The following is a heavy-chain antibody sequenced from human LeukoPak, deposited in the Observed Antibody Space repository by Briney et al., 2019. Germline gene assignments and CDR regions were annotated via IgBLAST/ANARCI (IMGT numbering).Heavy chain of an antibody. J-gene: IGHJ6*02. CDR3: ARGAAYPRYYYGMDV. Sequence: ASVKVSCKASGYTFNTYSMNWVRQAPGQGLEWMGWINTNTGNPTYAQGFTGRFVFSLDTSVSTAYLQISSLKAEDTAVFYCARGAAYPRYYYGMDVWGQGTTVTVSS. V-gene: IGHV7-4-1*02. D-gene: IGHD3-16*02. CDR1: GYTFNTYS. CDR2: INTNTGNP.